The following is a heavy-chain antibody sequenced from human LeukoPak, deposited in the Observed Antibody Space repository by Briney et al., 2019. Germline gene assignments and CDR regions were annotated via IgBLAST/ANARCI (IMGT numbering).Heavy chain of an antibody. CDR1: GYNFPNYW. CDR2: IYPGDSTT. Sequence: GESLKISCKGSGYNFPNYWIGWVRQMPGKGLEWLGIIYPGDSTTRYSPSLQGQVTVSADKSINTAYLQWSSLKASDTAMYYCARRSGYSYGLFDYWGQGTLVTVSS. V-gene: IGHV5-51*01. CDR3: ARRSGYSYGLFDY. J-gene: IGHJ4*02. D-gene: IGHD5-18*01.